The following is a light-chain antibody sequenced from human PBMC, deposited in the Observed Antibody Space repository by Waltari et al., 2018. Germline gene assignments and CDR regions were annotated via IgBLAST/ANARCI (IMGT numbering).Light chain of an antibody. CDR3: QQLKSYPIT. J-gene: IGKJ5*01. V-gene: IGKV1-9*01. CDR2: AAS. CDR1: QALSGY. Sequence: NQLTQSPSSLSASVGDRVTITCRPSQALSGYLVCYQQKPGKAPKLLIYAASTLQSGVPSRFSGSGSGTDFTLTISSLQPEDFATYYCQQLKSYPITFGQGTRLEIK.